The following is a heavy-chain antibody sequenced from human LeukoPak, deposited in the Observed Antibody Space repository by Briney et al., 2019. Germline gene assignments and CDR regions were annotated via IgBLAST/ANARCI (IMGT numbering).Heavy chain of an antibody. CDR3: AKDPVGGYSYGTDYFDY. D-gene: IGHD5-18*01. CDR2: IYSGGST. CDR1: GFTVSSNY. V-gene: IGHV3-53*01. Sequence: GGSLRLSCAASGFTVSSNYMSWVRQAPGKGLEWVSVIYSGGSTYYADSVKGRFTISRDNSKNTLYLQMNSLRAEDTAVYYCAKDPVGGYSYGTDYFDYWGQGTLVTVSS. J-gene: IGHJ4*02.